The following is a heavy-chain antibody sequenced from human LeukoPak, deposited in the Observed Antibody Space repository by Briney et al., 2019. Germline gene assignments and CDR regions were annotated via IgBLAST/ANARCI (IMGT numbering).Heavy chain of an antibody. CDR3: ARPYSSSSYYYGMDV. CDR1: GGTFISYA. CDR2: IIPIFGTA. J-gene: IGHJ6*02. Sequence: SVTVSFKASGGTFISYAISWVRQAPGQGLEWMGGIIPIFGTANYAQKFQGRVTITADESTSTAYMELSSLRSEDTAVYYCARPYSSSSYYYGMDVWGQGTTVTVSS. V-gene: IGHV1-69*13. D-gene: IGHD6-6*01.